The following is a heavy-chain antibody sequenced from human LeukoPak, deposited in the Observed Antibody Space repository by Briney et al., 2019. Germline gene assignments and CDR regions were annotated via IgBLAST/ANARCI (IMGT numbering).Heavy chain of an antibody. J-gene: IGHJ1*01. D-gene: IGHD3-10*01. CDR3: ARVSGPGMNEYFHL. CDR1: GFTFSGAW. CDR2: INNDGTTT. V-gene: IGHV3-74*03. Sequence: GGSLRLSCAASGFTFSGAWMHWVRQAPGKGLVWVSRINNDGTTTMYADSVKGLFTLSRDNAKNTLYLQMNSLRAEDTAVYYCARVSGPGMNEYFHLWGQGTLVTVSS.